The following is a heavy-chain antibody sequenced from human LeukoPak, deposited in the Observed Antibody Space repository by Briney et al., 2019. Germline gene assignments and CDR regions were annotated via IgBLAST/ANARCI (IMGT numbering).Heavy chain of an antibody. CDR3: ARDRAYYDSSGYENWFDP. CDR1: GGSISSGDYY. J-gene: IGHJ5*02. D-gene: IGHD3-22*01. V-gene: IGHV4-30-4*08. Sequence: TSETLSLTCTVSGGSISSGDYYWSWIRQPPGKGLEWIGYIYYSGSTYYNPSLKSRVTISVGTSKNQFSLKLSSVTAADTAVYYCARDRAYYDSSGYENWFDPWGQGTLVTVSS. CDR2: IYYSGST.